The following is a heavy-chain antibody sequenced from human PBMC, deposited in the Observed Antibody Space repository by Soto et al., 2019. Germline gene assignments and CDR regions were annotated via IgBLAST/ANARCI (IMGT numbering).Heavy chain of an antibody. CDR3: ARDAKGSSGASFDY. CDR2: ISSSSSTI. V-gene: IGHV3-48*02. D-gene: IGHD1-1*01. J-gene: IGHJ4*02. Sequence: EVQLVESGGGLVQPGGSLRLSCAASGFTFTSHSMNWVRQAPGKGLEWVSYISSSSSTIYYANSVKGRFTISRDNAKNSLYLQMNSLRDEDTAVYYCARDAKGSSGASFDYWGQGTLVTVSS. CDR1: GFTFTSHS.